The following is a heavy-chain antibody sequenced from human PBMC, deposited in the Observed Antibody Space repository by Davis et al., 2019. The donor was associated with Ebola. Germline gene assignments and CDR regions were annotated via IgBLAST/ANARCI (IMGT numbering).Heavy chain of an antibody. Sequence: GGSLRLSCAASGFTFSDYYMSWIRQAPGKGLEWVSYISSSGSTIYYADSVKGRFTISRDNAKNSLYLQMNSLRAEDTAVYYCAREPGYSSGWYRAQSYYYYYGMDVWGQGTTVTVSS. D-gene: IGHD6-19*01. J-gene: IGHJ6*02. CDR3: AREPGYSSGWYRAQSYYYYYGMDV. CDR2: ISSSGSTI. V-gene: IGHV3-11*01. CDR1: GFTFSDYY.